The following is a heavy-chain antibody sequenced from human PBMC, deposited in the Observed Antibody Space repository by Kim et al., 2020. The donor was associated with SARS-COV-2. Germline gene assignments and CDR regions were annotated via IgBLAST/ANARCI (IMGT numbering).Heavy chain of an antibody. CDR1: GFTFSSYS. V-gene: IGHV3-48*04. J-gene: IGHJ5*02. Sequence: GGSLRLSCAASGFTFSSYSMNWVRQAPGKGLEWVSYISSGSSTIYYADSVKGRFTISRDNAKNSLYLQMNSLRAEDTAVYYCARTSIAVAGTGWFDPWG. CDR2: ISSGSSTI. CDR3: ARTSIAVAGTGWFDP. D-gene: IGHD6-19*01.